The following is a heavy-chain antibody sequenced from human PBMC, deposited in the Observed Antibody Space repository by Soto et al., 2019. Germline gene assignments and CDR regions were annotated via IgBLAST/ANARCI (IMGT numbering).Heavy chain of an antibody. D-gene: IGHD1-26*01. V-gene: IGHV3-23*01. J-gene: IGHJ4*02. CDR2: ISGSGGST. CDR3: AKGQVAVGAIHLGDY. CDR1: GFTFSSYA. Sequence: PGGSLRLSCAASGFTFSSYAMSWVRQAPGKGLEWVSAISGSGGSTYYADSVKGRFTISRDNSKNTLYLQMNSLRAEDTAVYYCAKGQVAVGAIHLGDYWGQGTLVTVSS.